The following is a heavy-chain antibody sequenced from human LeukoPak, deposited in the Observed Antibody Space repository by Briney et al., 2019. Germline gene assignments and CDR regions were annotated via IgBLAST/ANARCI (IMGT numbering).Heavy chain of an antibody. CDR3: VRDGMGAIVYGY. V-gene: IGHV3-74*01. Sequence: GGSLRLSCAASGFTFSDYWMHWVRQAPGTGLVWVSDIKGDGSSTRYADSVKGRFTISRDNAKNTLYLQMNSLRAEDTAMYYCVRDGMGAIVYGYWGQGTLVTVSS. J-gene: IGHJ4*02. D-gene: IGHD2-15*01. CDR1: GFTFSDYW. CDR2: IKGDGSST.